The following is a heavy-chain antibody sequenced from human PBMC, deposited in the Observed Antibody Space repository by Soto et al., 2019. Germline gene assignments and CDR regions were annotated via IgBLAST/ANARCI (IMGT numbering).Heavy chain of an antibody. J-gene: IGHJ4*02. V-gene: IGHV3-11*05. CDR1: GVRFRASY. CDR2: MSGNSNYV. Sequence: PGGSLRLSCAASGVRFRASYMSRFRQAPGRGLEWICYMSGNSNYVNYADSVKGRFITSRDNARQLLFLQMSRLTVEDTAVYYCAGEPRLPEFRGPGTLVTVSS. D-gene: IGHD5-12*01. CDR3: AGEPRLPEF.